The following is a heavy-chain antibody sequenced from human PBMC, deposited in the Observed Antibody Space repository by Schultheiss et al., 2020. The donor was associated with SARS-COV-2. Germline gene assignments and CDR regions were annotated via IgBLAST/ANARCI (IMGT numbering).Heavy chain of an antibody. CDR1: GGSISSSSYY. Sequence: SETLSLTCTVSGGSISSSSYYWGWIRQPPGKGLEWIGYIYYSGSTNYNPSLKSRVTMSVDTSKNQFSLKLSSVTAADTAVYYCARRGYSYGYAATFDYWGQGTLVTVSS. V-gene: IGHV4-61*05. CDR2: IYYSGST. J-gene: IGHJ4*02. D-gene: IGHD5-18*01. CDR3: ARRGYSYGYAATFDY.